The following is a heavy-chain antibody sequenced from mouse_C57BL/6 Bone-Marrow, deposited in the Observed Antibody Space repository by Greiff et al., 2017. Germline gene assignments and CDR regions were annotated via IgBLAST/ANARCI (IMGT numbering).Heavy chain of an antibody. D-gene: IGHD4-1*01. Sequence: QVQLKESGAELARPGASVKLSCKASGYTFTSYGISWVKQRTGQGLEWIGEIYPRSGNTYYNEKFKGKATLTADKSSSTAYMELRSLTSEDSAVYFGARWDDYAMDYWGQGTSVTVSS. CDR1: GYTFTSYG. CDR2: IYPRSGNT. CDR3: ARWDDYAMDY. J-gene: IGHJ4*01. V-gene: IGHV1-81*01.